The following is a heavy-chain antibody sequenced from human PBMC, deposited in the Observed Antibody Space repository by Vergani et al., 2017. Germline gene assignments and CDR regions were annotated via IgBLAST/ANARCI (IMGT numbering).Heavy chain of an antibody. CDR3: ARSLDSSLGPFDP. Sequence: QVQLQESGPGLVKPSQTLSLTCTVSGGSISSYYWSWLRQPPGKGLEWIGYIYYSVSTNYNPSLKSRVPISVDTSKNQFSLKLSSVTAADTAVYYCARSLDSSLGPFDPWGQGTLVTVSS. CDR1: GGSISSYY. CDR2: IYYSVST. J-gene: IGHJ5*02. V-gene: IGHV4-59*01. D-gene: IGHD3-22*01.